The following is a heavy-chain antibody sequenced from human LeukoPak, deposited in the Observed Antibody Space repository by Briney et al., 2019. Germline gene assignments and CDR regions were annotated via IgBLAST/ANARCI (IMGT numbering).Heavy chain of an antibody. CDR1: GFTFSSYS. V-gene: IGHV3-74*01. Sequence: GGSLRLSCAASGFTFSSYSMNWVRQAPGKGLVWVSRIKSDGSVTSYADSVKGRFTISRDNAKNTLYVQLNSLRVEDTAVYYCARGDFFDVWGQGTMVTVSS. D-gene: IGHD1-26*01. J-gene: IGHJ3*01. CDR3: ARGDFFDV. CDR2: IKSDGSVT.